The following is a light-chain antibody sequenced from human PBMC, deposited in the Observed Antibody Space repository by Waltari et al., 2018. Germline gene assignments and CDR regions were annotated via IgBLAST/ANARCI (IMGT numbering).Light chain of an antibody. CDR1: ELPRTY. CDR2: EDT. V-gene: IGLV3-10*01. Sequence: SYELTQTPSLPVSPGQTARISCSGHELPRTYAYWFQQKSGQAPRLVIYEDTKRPSGIPERFSGSSSGTVATWTITGAQVDDEADYYCYSSDSTGLRVFGGGTTVVVL. J-gene: IGLJ1*01. CDR3: YSSDSTGLRV.